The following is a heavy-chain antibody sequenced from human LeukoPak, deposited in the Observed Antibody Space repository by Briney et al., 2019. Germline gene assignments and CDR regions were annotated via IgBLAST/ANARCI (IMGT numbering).Heavy chain of an antibody. V-gene: IGHV3-11*01. D-gene: IGHD3/OR15-3a*01. CDR2: SSSSGSTI. Sequence: GGSLRLSCAASGFTLSDYYMSWIRQAPGKGLEWVSYSSSSGSTIYYADSVKGRFAISRDNAKNSLYLQMDSLRAEDTAVYYCARRRDFIDYWGQGTLVTVSS. CDR1: GFTLSDYY. J-gene: IGHJ4*02. CDR3: ARRRDFIDY.